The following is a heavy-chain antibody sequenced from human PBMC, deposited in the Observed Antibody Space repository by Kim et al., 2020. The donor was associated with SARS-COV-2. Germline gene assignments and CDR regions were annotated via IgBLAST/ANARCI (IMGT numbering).Heavy chain of an antibody. D-gene: IGHD3-22*01. J-gene: IGHJ3*02. V-gene: IGHV4-34*01. Sequence: SETLSLTCTVYGGSFNDYYWTWIRQPPGKGLEWIGEINHSGSTNYNPSLKSRVTISVDTSKNQFSLRLSSVTAADTAVYYCARDLGRTSDSSGYWDNAFDIWGQGTMVTVSS. CDR1: GGSFNDYY. CDR2: INHSGST. CDR3: ARDLGRTSDSSGYWDNAFDI.